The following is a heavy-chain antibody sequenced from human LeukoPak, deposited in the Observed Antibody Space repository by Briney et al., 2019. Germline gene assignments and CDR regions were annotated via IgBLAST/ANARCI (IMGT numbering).Heavy chain of an antibody. CDR3: AKTYDILTGYYHFDY. D-gene: IGHD3-9*01. Sequence: PGGSLRLSCAASGFTFSSYAMSWVRQAPGKGLEWVSAISGSGGSTYYADSVKGRFTISRDNSKNTLYLQMNSLRAEDTAVYYCAKTYDILTGYYHFDYWAREPWSPSPQ. CDR1: GFTFSSYA. CDR2: ISGSGGST. V-gene: IGHV3-23*01. J-gene: IGHJ4*02.